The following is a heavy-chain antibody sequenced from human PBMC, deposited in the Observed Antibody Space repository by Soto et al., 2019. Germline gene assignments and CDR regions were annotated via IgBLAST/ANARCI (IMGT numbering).Heavy chain of an antibody. V-gene: IGHV1-2*02. CDR2: INPNSGGT. CDR1: GYTFTGYY. D-gene: IGHD3-22*01. CDR3: ARAPGSSGYFRFDY. Sequence: ASVKVSCKASGYTFTGYYMHWVRQAPGQGLEWMGWINPNSGGTNYAQKFQGRVTMTRDTSISTAYMELSRLRSDDTAVYYCARAPGSSGYFRFDYWGQGTLVTVYS. J-gene: IGHJ4*02.